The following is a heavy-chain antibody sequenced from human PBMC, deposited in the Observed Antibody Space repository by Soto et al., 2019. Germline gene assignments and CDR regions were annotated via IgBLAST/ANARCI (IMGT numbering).Heavy chain of an antibody. CDR3: ARDRVSYCSGGSCYVPYGMDV. Sequence: SETLSLTXTVSGGSVSSGSYYWSWIRQPPGKGLEWIGYIYYSGSTNYNPSLKSRVTISVDTSKNQFSLKLSSVTAADTAVYYCARDRVSYCSGGSCYVPYGMDVWGQGTTVTVPS. V-gene: IGHV4-61*01. CDR1: GGSVSSGSYY. D-gene: IGHD2-15*01. CDR2: IYYSGST. J-gene: IGHJ6*02.